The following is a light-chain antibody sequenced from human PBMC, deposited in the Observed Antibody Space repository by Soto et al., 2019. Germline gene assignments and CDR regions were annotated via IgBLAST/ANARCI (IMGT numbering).Light chain of an antibody. CDR1: SSDIGFYNY. CDR2: DVS. Sequence: QSALTQPASVSGSPGQSITISCTGTSSDIGFYNYVSWYQQHPGQAPKLMIYDVSDRPSGISYRFSGSKSGNTASLTISGLQAEDEADYYCTSYTNRPSYVFGTGTKLTVL. V-gene: IGLV2-14*01. CDR3: TSYTNRPSYV. J-gene: IGLJ1*01.